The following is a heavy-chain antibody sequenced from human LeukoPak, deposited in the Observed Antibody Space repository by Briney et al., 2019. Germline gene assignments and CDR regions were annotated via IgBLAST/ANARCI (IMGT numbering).Heavy chain of an antibody. V-gene: IGHV3-11*01. CDR1: GFTFSDYY. D-gene: IGHD2-21*02. CDR2: ISSSGSTI. CDR3: ARDFAAYCGGDCRAYYIDG. J-gene: IGHJ6*03. Sequence: GGSLRLSCAASGFTFSDYYMSWIRQAPGKGLEWVSYISSSGSTIYYADSVKGRFTISRDNAKNSLYLQMNSLRAEDTAVYYCARDFAAYCGGDCRAYYIDGWGKGTTVTVSS.